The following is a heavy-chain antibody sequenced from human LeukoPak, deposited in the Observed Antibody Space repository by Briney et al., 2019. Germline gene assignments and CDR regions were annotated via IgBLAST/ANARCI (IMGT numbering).Heavy chain of an antibody. J-gene: IGHJ4*02. CDR1: GFTFSNYG. D-gene: IGHD5-18*01. Sequence: GGSLRLSCVASGFTFSNYGMSWVRQAPGKGLEWVSGIVGSGVTTYYADSVKGRFTISRDNSKNTLYLHMNGLRVEDTAIYYCARDERWIQFNYWGQGTLVTVSS. V-gene: IGHV3-23*01. CDR2: IVGSGVTT. CDR3: ARDERWIQFNY.